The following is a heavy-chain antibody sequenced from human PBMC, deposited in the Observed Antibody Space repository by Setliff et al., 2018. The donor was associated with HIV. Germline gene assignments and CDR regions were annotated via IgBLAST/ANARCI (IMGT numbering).Heavy chain of an antibody. V-gene: IGHV4-34*01. J-gene: IGHJ6*02. D-gene: IGHD3-3*01. CDR2: INHSGST. CDR1: GGSFSGYY. CDR3: ARARAGRDRITIFGVVIRDDYYYGMDV. Sequence: PSETLSLTCAVYGGSFSGYYWSWIRQPPGKGLEWIGEINHSGSTNYNPSLKSRVTISVDTSKNQFSLKLGSVTAADTAVYYCARARAGRDRITIFGVVIRDDYYYGMDVWGQGTTVTVSS.